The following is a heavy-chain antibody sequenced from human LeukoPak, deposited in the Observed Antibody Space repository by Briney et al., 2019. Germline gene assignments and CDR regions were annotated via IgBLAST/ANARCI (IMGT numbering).Heavy chain of an antibody. CDR1: GGSISSYY. CDR2: IYYSGRT. V-gene: IGHV4-59*08. J-gene: IGHJ4*02. D-gene: IGHD4-23*01. Sequence: PSETLSLTCSVSGGSISSYYWSWIRQPPGKGLEWIGYIYYSGRTNYNPSLKSRVTISVDTSKNQFSLKLSSVTAADTAVYYCARQLTTVVTPFDYWGQGTLVTVSS. CDR3: ARQLTTVVTPFDY.